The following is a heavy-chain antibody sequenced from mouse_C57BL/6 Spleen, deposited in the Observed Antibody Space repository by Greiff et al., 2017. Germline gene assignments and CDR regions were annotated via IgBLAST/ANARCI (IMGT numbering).Heavy chain of an antibody. Sequence: EVQLQQSGPGLVKPSQSLSLTCSVTGYSITSGHYWNWIRQFPGNKLEWMGYISYDGSNNYNPSLKNRISFTRDTSKNQFFLKLNSVTTEDTDTYDCARDRLRMDWYFDVWGTGTTVTVSS. CDR1: GYSITSGHY. CDR2: ISYDGSN. J-gene: IGHJ1*03. D-gene: IGHD2-4*01. V-gene: IGHV3-6*01. CDR3: ARDRLRMDWYFDV.